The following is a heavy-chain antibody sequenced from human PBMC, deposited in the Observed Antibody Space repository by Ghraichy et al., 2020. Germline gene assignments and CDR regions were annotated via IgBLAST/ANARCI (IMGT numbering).Heavy chain of an antibody. CDR1: GFTFSSYA. V-gene: IGHV3-23*01. J-gene: IGHJ3*02. D-gene: IGHD6-19*01. CDR3: AKSNPSSGWSFDAFDI. Sequence: LSLTCAASGFTFSSYAMSWVRQAPGKGLEWVSAISGSGGSTYYADSVKGRFTISRDNSKNTLYLQMNSLRAEDTAVYYCAKSNPSSGWSFDAFDIWGQGTMVTVSS. CDR2: ISGSGGST.